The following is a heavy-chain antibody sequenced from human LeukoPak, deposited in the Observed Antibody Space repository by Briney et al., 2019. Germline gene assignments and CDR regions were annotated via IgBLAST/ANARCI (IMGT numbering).Heavy chain of an antibody. CDR1: GFTFTSSA. V-gene: IGHV1-58*02. D-gene: IGHD3-9*01. Sequence: EASVKVSCKASGFTFTSSAMQWVRQARGQRLEWIGWIIVGSGNTNYAQKFQERVTITRDMSTSTAYMELSSLRSEDTAVYYCAAVIYDILTGYHSFDYWGQGTLVTVSS. CDR3: AAVIYDILTGYHSFDY. CDR2: IIVGSGNT. J-gene: IGHJ4*02.